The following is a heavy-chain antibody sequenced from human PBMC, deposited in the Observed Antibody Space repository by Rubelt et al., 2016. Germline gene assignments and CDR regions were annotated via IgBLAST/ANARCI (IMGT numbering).Heavy chain of an antibody. V-gene: IGHV4-30-2*01. D-gene: IGHD3-3*01. Sequence: QLQLQESGSGLVKPSQTLSLTCALSGGSIRRGDFHWAWIRQPPGKGLEWVGDIYHSGYNSSNPSLRSRVTMSVEESKNQFSLRLTSVTAADTAVYYCARFLLRKGDYFDPWGRGMLVTVSS. CDR3: ARFLLRKGDYFDP. J-gene: IGHJ5*02. CDR2: IYHSGYN. CDR1: GGSIRRGDFH.